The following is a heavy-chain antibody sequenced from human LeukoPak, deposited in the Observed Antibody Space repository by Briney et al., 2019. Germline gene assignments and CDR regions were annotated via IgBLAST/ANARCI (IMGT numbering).Heavy chain of an antibody. CDR3: ATAFSGFCSMTSCPGYY. V-gene: IGHV1-69*05. D-gene: IGHD2-2*01. Sequence: SVKVSCKASGGTFSRYAVSWVRQAPGQGLEWMGGIIPIFGTANYAQKFQGRVTITTDEATNTAFMELRSLRSEDTAVYFCATAFSGFCSMTSCPGYYWGQGTLVTVSS. J-gene: IGHJ4*02. CDR2: IIPIFGTA. CDR1: GGTFSRYA.